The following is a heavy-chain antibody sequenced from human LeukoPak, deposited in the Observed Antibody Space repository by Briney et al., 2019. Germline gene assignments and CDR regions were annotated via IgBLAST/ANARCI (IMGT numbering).Heavy chain of an antibody. CDR1: GGTFSSHA. CDR3: ARGGSGYDYGFDN. V-gene: IGHV1-69*05. D-gene: IGHD5-12*01. J-gene: IGHJ4*02. CDR2: IIPIFGTT. Sequence: SVKVSCKASGGTFSSHAISWVRQAPGQGLEWVGGIIPIFGTTNYAQKFQGRVTITTDESTSTGYMELRSLRSDDTAVYYCARGGSGYDYGFDNWGQGTLVTVSS.